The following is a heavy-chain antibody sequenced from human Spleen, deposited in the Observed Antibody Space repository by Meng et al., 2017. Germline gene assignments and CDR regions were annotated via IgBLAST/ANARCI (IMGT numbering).Heavy chain of an antibody. CDR2: ISHDGSDT. CDR3: AKDYGSGAYFIGILDQ. CDR1: GFIFSGNH. Sequence: GGSLRLSCAASGFIFSGNHMHWVRQAPGKGLEWVAVISHDGSDTYYADSVKGRFTISRDNSKKILYLRINSLRAEDTAVYYCAKDYGSGAYFIGILDQCGPGTLVTVSS. D-gene: IGHD3-10*01. J-gene: IGHJ4*02. V-gene: IGHV3-30*04.